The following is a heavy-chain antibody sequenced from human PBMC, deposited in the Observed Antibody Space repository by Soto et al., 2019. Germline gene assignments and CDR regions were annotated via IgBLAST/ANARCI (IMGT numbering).Heavy chain of an antibody. J-gene: IGHJ6*02. Sequence: QVQLVESGGGVVQPGRSLRLSCAASGFTFSSYAMHWVRQAPGKGLEWVAVISYDGSNKYYADSVKGRFTISRDNSKNTLYLQMNSRRAEDTAVYYCEREKGWLQLLMGVFGAGMDVWGQGTKVTVSS. CDR2: ISYDGSNK. CDR1: GFTFSSYA. V-gene: IGHV3-30-3*01. CDR3: EREKGWLQLLMGVFGAGMDV. D-gene: IGHD1-1*01.